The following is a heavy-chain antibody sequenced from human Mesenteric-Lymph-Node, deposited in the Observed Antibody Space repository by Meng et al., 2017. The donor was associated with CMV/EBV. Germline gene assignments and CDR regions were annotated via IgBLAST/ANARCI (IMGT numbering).Heavy chain of an antibody. CDR3: VTPEAPYYHYALDV. Sequence: LRLSFAVYGGSFSAYYWSWIRQPPGKGLEWIGEINHSGTTNYNPSLKGRVTISVDTSMNQFSLKLSSVTAADTAVYYCVTPEAPYYHYALDVWGQGTTVTVSS. CDR2: INHSGTT. V-gene: IGHV4-34*01. D-gene: IGHD3-16*01. J-gene: IGHJ6*02. CDR1: GGSFSAYY.